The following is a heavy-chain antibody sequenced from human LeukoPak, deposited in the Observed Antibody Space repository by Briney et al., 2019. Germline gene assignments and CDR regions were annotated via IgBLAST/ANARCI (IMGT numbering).Heavy chain of an antibody. CDR2: IGGGGGT. Sequence: PGGSLRLSCAGSGFTFNTYAMSWVRQAPGKGLEWVSSIGGGGGTYYADSLKGRFTISRDNSKNTLYLQMNSLRAEDTAVYYCAKGNSGYNSGYYYHFFDYWGQGTLVTVSS. V-gene: IGHV3-23*01. CDR1: GFTFNTYA. J-gene: IGHJ4*02. CDR3: AKGNSGYNSGYYYHFFDY. D-gene: IGHD5-12*01.